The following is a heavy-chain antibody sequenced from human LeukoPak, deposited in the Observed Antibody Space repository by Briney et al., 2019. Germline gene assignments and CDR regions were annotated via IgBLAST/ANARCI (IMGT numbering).Heavy chain of an antibody. CDR2: INHSGST. J-gene: IGHJ5*02. CDR1: GGSFSGYY. CDR3: ARKAARRAWFDP. V-gene: IGHV4-34*01. Sequence: PSETLSLTCAVYGGSFSGYYWSCIRQPPGKGLEWIGEINHSGSTNYNPSLKSRVTISVDTSKNQFSLKLSSVTAADTAVYYCARKAARRAWFDPWGQGTLVTVSS. D-gene: IGHD6-25*01.